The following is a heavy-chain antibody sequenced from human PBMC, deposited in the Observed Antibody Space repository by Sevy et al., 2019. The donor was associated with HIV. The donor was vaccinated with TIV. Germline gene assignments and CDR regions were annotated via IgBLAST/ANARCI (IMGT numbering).Heavy chain of an antibody. Sequence: ASVKVSCKASGYTFTSYGISWVRQAPGQGLEWMGWISAYNGNTNYAQKLQGRVTMTTDTSTSTAYMELRSLRSDDTAVYYCARGYYDILTGYYRLNQYYFDYWGQGTLVTVSS. CDR1: GYTFTSYG. CDR2: ISAYNGNT. V-gene: IGHV1-18*01. J-gene: IGHJ4*02. D-gene: IGHD3-9*01. CDR3: ARGYYDILTGYYRLNQYYFDY.